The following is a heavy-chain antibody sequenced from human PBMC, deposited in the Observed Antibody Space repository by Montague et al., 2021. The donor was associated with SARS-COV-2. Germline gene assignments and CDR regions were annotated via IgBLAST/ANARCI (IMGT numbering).Heavy chain of an antibody. Sequence: SETLSLTCTVSGGSISSSTYYWGWIRQPPGKGLEWIASIYYSGSTYFNPSLKSRVAISIDTSKNQFSLKLSSVTAADTAVYYCARRLYYYDSSCQIDPWGQGVLVTVSS. CDR2: IYYSGST. CDR3: ARRLYYYDSSCQIDP. J-gene: IGHJ5*02. D-gene: IGHD3-22*01. CDR1: GGSISSSTYY. V-gene: IGHV4-39*07.